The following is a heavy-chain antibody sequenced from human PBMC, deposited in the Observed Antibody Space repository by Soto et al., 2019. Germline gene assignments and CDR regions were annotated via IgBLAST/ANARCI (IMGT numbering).Heavy chain of an antibody. Sequence: EVQLLESGGGLVQPGGSLRLSCAASGFTFSSYAMSWVRQAPGKGLEGVSGISSSGGSTYYADSVKGRFTISTDNSKNTLFLRMNRPRVEDTAVYYCMRPAPRGRHYFYFGTDVWGQGTTVTVSS. CDR3: MRPAPRGRHYFYFGTDV. CDR1: GFTFSSYA. V-gene: IGHV3-23*01. J-gene: IGHJ6*02. CDR2: ISSSGGST. D-gene: IGHD3-10*01.